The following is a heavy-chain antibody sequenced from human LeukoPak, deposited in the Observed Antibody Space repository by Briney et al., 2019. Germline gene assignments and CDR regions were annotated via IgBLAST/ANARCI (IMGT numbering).Heavy chain of an antibody. Sequence: SETLSLTCTVSGGSISSSSYYWGWIRQPPGKGLEWIGSIYYSGSTYYNPSLKSRATISVDTSKNQFSLKLSSVTAADTAVYYCARRTYYDFWSKRPPFDYWGQGTLVTVSS. J-gene: IGHJ4*02. CDR3: ARRTYYDFWSKRPPFDY. V-gene: IGHV4-39*01. CDR2: IYYSGST. CDR1: GGSISSSSYY. D-gene: IGHD3-3*01.